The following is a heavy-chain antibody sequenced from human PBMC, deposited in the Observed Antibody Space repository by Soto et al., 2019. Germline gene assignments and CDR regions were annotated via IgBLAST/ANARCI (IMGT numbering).Heavy chain of an antibody. CDR2: ISSSGSTI. V-gene: IGHV3-48*03. CDR3: ALAAPSPYCSSTSCYPFDY. D-gene: IGHD2-2*01. Sequence: PGGSLRLSCAASGFTFSSYEMNWVRQAPGKGLEWVSYISSSGSTIYYADSVKGRFTISRDNAKNSLYLQMNSLRAEDTAVYYCALAAPSPYCSSTSCYPFDYWGQGTLVTVSS. CDR1: GFTFSSYE. J-gene: IGHJ4*02.